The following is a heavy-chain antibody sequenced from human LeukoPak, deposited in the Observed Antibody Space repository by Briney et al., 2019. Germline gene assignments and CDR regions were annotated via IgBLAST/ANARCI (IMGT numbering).Heavy chain of an antibody. CDR1: GFTFSNSW. Sequence: GGSLRLSCAASGFTFSNSWMSWVRQAPGKGLEWVDTIKPDGSAQYYVDSVKGRFTISRDNAKNSLFLQINSLRAEDTAVYYCANGGTYSSGPWGQGTLVTVSS. CDR2: IKPDGSAQ. D-gene: IGHD3-22*01. V-gene: IGHV3-7*01. CDR3: ANGGTYSSGP. J-gene: IGHJ5*02.